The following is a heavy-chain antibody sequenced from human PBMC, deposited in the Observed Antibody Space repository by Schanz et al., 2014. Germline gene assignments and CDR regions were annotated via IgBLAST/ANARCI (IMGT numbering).Heavy chain of an antibody. D-gene: IGHD5-12*01. Sequence: EVQLVESGGGLVQPGGSLRLSCAASGFTFSSYWMHWVRQVPGKGLVWVSRIKSDGSSTSYADSVKSRFTISRDNAENTLFLQMNSLRAEDTAVYYCARKVVATIGGYYDNWGQGTLVIVSS. J-gene: IGHJ4*02. CDR3: ARKVVATIGGYYDN. V-gene: IGHV3-74*01. CDR2: IKSDGSST. CDR1: GFTFSSYW.